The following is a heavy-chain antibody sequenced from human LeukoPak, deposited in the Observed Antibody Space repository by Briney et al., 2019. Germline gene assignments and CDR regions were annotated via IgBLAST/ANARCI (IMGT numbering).Heavy chain of an antibody. J-gene: IGHJ5*02. CDR1: GFTFSSYS. Sequence: GGSLRLSCAASGFTFSSYSMNWVRQAPGKGLEWVSSISSSSSYIYYADSVKGRFTISRDNAKNSLYLQMNSLRAEDTAVYYCARDFWSGYWFPWGQGTLVTVSS. CDR2: ISSSSSYI. CDR3: ARDFWSGYWFP. D-gene: IGHD3-3*01. V-gene: IGHV3-21*01.